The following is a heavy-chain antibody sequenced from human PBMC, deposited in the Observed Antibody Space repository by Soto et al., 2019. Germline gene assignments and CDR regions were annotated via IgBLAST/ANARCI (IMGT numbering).Heavy chain of an antibody. CDR1: GFPFSSYW. CDR2: SNGDGTST. Sequence: EVQLVESGGGLVPTGGSLRLASAASGFPFSSYWMHWVRQAPGEGLVWVARSNGDGTSTNYADSVKGRFTISRDDGQNWVYLQRNRLRAEDTAVYACARGLYDKSGQDHWGQGTLVTVSS. CDR3: ARGLYDKSGQDH. D-gene: IGHD3-22*01. V-gene: IGHV3-74*01. J-gene: IGHJ4*02.